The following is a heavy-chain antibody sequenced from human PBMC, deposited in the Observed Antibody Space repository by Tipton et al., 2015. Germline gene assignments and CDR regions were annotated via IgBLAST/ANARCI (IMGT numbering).Heavy chain of an antibody. CDR3: ARRFSHSSSWTFDY. D-gene: IGHD6-13*01. CDR2: INHVGDT. J-gene: IGHJ4*02. CDR1: GGSFNDFY. V-gene: IGHV4-34*01. Sequence: TLSLTCTVSGGSFNDFYWSWIRQPPGKGLEWVGEINHVGDTNYNPSLKSRVTISVDTSKNQFSLKLSSVTAADTAVYYCARRFSHSSSWTFDYWGQGSLVTVSS.